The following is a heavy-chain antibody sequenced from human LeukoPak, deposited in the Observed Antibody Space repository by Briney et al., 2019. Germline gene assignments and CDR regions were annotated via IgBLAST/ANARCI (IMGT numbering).Heavy chain of an antibody. Sequence: ASVKVSCKASGYTFTSYAMHWVRQAPGQRLEWMGWINAGNGNTKYSQKFQGRVTITRDTSASTAYMELSSLGSEDTAVYYCAREAHYYGSGSPHDYWGQGTLVTVSS. CDR2: INAGNGNT. J-gene: IGHJ4*02. D-gene: IGHD3-10*01. CDR1: GYTFTSYA. CDR3: AREAHYYGSGSPHDY. V-gene: IGHV1-3*01.